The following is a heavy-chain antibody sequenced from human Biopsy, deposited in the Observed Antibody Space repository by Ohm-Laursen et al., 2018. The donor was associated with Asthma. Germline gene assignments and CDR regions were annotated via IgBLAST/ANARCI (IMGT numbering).Heavy chain of an antibody. CDR1: GFTFSSYG. J-gene: IGHJ4*02. CDR3: ASQSNGAEFWSGYYYFDY. CDR2: ISYDGSNK. D-gene: IGHD3-3*01. Sequence: SLRLSCTASGFTFSSYGMHWVRQAPGKGLEWVAVISYDGSNKYYADSVKGRFTISRDNSKNTLYLQMNSLRAEDTAVYYCASQSNGAEFWSGYYYFDYWGQGTLVTVSS. V-gene: IGHV3-30*03.